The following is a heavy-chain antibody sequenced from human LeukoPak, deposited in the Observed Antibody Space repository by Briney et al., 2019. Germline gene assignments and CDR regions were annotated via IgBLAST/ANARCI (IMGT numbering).Heavy chain of an antibody. D-gene: IGHD5-12*01. V-gene: IGHV1-18*01. CDR3: ARESNGGYGFDY. CDR1: GYMFTSHG. Sequence: EASVNVSLKCSGYMFTSHGIHWLRQPPGQGLEWMGWISAQNGNTNYVQQFLGRVTITRDTSASTAYMELRSLNSDDTAVYYCARESNGGYGFDYWGQGTLVTVAS. CDR2: ISAQNGNT. J-gene: IGHJ4*02.